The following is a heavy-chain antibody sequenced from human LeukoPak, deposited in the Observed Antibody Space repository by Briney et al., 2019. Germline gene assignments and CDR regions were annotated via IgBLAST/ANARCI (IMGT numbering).Heavy chain of an antibody. J-gene: IGHJ3*02. Sequence: SETLSLTCAVYGGSFSGYYWSWIRQPPGKGLEWIGEINHSGSTNYNPSLKSRVTISVDTSKNQFSLELSSVTATDTAIYYCARQGGGGRAFDIWGQGTMVTVSS. V-gene: IGHV4-34*01. CDR3: ARQGGGGRAFDI. CDR2: INHSGST. CDR1: GGSFSGYY. D-gene: IGHD1-26*01.